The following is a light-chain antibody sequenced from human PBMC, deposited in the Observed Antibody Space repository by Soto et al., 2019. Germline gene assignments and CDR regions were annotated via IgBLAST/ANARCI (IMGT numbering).Light chain of an antibody. V-gene: IGLV2-8*01. Sequence: QSALTQPPSASGSPGQSVTISCTGTSSDVGAYNYVSWYQQHPGKAPKLMIYEVTKRPSGVPDRLSGSKSGNTASLTVSGLQAEDEADYYCSSYADSISVLFGGGTQLTVL. CDR3: SSYADSISVL. CDR1: SSDVGAYNY. CDR2: EVT. J-gene: IGLJ3*02.